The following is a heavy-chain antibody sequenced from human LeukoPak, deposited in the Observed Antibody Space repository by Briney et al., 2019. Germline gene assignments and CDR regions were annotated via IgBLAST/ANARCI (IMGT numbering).Heavy chain of an antibody. J-gene: IGHJ4*02. Sequence: GGSLRLSCAASGFTFSSYSMNWVRQAPGKGLEWVSAISGSGGSTYYADSVKGRFTISRDNSKNTLYLQMNSLRAEDTAVYYCAKETDSYYYDSSGYQGYWGQGTLVTVSS. CDR2: ISGSGGST. CDR1: GFTFSSYS. CDR3: AKETDSYYYDSSGYQGY. D-gene: IGHD3-22*01. V-gene: IGHV3-23*01.